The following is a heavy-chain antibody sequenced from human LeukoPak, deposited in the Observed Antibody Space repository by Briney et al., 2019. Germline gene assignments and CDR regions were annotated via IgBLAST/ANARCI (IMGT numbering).Heavy chain of an antibody. Sequence: GGSLRLSCAASGFTFSSYSMNWVRQAPGKGLEWVSSISSSSSCIYYADSVKGRFTISRDNAKNSLYLQMNSLRAEDTAVYYCARESSGWFYYYYGMDVWGQGTTVTVSS. CDR3: ARESSGWFYYYYGMDV. CDR1: GFTFSSYS. D-gene: IGHD6-19*01. CDR2: ISSSSSCI. J-gene: IGHJ6*02. V-gene: IGHV3-21*01.